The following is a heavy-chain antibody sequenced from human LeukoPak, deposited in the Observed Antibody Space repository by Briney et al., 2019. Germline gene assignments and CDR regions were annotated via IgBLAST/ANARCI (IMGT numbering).Heavy chain of an antibody. CDR3: ASVRITLQGGDHKYYMDV. J-gene: IGHJ6*03. D-gene: IGHD1-14*01. CDR2: ISSSSSAI. Sequence: PGGSLRLSCAASGFTFSTYSMNWVRQAPGKGLEWVSYISSSSSAISYADSVKGRFTISRDNAKNSLYLQMNSLRAEDTAVYYCASVRITLQGGDHKYYMDVWGKGTTVTVSS. CDR1: GFTFSTYS. V-gene: IGHV3-48*01.